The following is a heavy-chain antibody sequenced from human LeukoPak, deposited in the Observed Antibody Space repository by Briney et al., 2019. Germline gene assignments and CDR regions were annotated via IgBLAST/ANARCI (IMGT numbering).Heavy chain of an antibody. CDR3: ARGRYCSADICSGGDAFDI. CDR2: IYTRGST. CDR1: GGSINNYY. D-gene: IGHD2-15*01. V-gene: IGHV4-4*07. Sequence: SETLSLTCTVSGGSINNYYWSWIRQPAGKGLEWIGRIYTRGSTNHNPSLKSRVTMSVDTSKNQFSPKLSSMTAADTAVYYCARGRYCSADICSGGDAFDIWGQGTMVSVSS. J-gene: IGHJ3*02.